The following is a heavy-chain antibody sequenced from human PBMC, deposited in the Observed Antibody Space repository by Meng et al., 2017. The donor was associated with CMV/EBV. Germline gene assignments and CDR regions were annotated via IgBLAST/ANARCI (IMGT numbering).Heavy chain of an antibody. J-gene: IGHJ4*02. D-gene: IGHD4-23*01. CDR1: GGSYSSYY. Sequence: QVQLQEPGPGLVKPSETLSLTCPVSGGSYSSYYWRWIRQPAGKGLEWIGRIYTSGSTNYNPSLKSRVTMSVDTSKNQFSLKLSSVTAADTAVYYCARVLRWNGVIDYWGQGTLVTVSS. CDR3: ARVLRWNGVIDY. V-gene: IGHV4-4*07. CDR2: IYTSGST.